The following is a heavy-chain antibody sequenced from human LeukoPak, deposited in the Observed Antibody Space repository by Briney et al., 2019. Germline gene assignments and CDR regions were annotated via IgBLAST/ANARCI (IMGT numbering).Heavy chain of an antibody. CDR3: ARVPRIAAAGVDY. V-gene: IGHV4-61*02. CDR2: IYTSGST. Sequence: KTSETLSLTCTVSGGSISSGSYYWSWIRQPAGKGLEWIGRIYTSGSTNYNPSLKSRVTISVDKSKNQFSLKLSSVTAADTAVYYCARVPRIAAAGVDYWGQGTLVTVSS. CDR1: GGSISSGSYY. D-gene: IGHD6-13*01. J-gene: IGHJ4*02.